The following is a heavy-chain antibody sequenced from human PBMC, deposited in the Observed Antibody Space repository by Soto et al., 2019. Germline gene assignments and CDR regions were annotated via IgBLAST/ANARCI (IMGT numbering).Heavy chain of an antibody. V-gene: IGHV3-11*01. CDR2: ISGSDKTV. CDR3: ARCLYYDILTGYFASEAYYYGMDV. Sequence: QVQLVESGGGLVKPGGSLRLSCAASGFTFSDYYMSWIRQAPGKGLEWVSHISGSDKTVYYADSVRGRFNISRDNAKNSLYLQMSSLRAEDTAVYYCARCLYYDILTGYFASEAYYYGMDVWGQGTTVTVSS. D-gene: IGHD3-9*01. CDR1: GFTFSDYY. J-gene: IGHJ6*02.